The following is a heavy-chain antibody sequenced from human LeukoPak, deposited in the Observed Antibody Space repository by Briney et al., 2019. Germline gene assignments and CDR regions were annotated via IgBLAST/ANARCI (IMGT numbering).Heavy chain of an antibody. V-gene: IGHV5-51*01. CDR2: NYPGDSDT. CDR3: GRVGGAEYSSSQPFDY. J-gene: IGHJ4*02. CDR1: GYSFTTYW. D-gene: IGHD6-13*01. Sequence: GESLKISCKGSGYSFTTYWIGWVRQMPGEGLEWMGINYPGDSDTTYSPSFQGQVTISADKSISTAYLQWSSLKASDTAIYYCGRVGGAEYSSSQPFDYWGQGTLVTFSS.